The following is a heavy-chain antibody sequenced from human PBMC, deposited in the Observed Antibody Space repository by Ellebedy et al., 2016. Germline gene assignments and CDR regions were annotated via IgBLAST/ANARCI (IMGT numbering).Heavy chain of an antibody. CDR2: IYHSGST. CDR3: ARVQAYCGGDCYYYFDY. CDR1: GGSISSGGYS. J-gene: IGHJ4*02. D-gene: IGHD2-21*02. V-gene: IGHV4-30-2*01. Sequence: SETLSLXXAVSGGSISSGGYSWSWIRQPPGKGLEWIGYIYHSGSTYYNPSLKSRVTISVDRSKNQFSLKLSSVTAADTAVYYCARVQAYCGGDCYYYFDYWGQGTLVTVSS.